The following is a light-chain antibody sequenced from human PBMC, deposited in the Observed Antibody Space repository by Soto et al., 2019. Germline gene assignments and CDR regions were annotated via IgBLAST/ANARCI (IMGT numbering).Light chain of an antibody. Sequence: QSALTQPTSVSGSPGQSITISCTGNSNDIGSYDYVSWYQQHPGKAPRLLIHGVRNRPSGISSRFSASKSGLTASLTISGLQAEDEAYYYCSSYTSSSTLVFGGGTQLTVL. V-gene: IGLV2-14*01. CDR3: SSYTSSSTLV. CDR2: GVR. CDR1: SNDIGSYDY. J-gene: IGLJ7*01.